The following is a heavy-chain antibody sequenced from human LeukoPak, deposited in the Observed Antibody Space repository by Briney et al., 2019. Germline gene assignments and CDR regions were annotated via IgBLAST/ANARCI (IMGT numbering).Heavy chain of an antibody. V-gene: IGHV6-1*01. Sequence: SQTLSLTCAISGDSVSSNSAAWNWIRQSPSRGLEWLGRTYYRSKWSKWCNDYAVSVKGRVTINPDTSKNQFSLQLNSVTPEDTAVYYCARDSGNGWSNWFDPWGQGALVTVSS. D-gene: IGHD6-19*01. J-gene: IGHJ5*02. CDR1: GDSVSSNSAA. CDR2: TYYRSKWSKWCN. CDR3: ARDSGNGWSNWFDP.